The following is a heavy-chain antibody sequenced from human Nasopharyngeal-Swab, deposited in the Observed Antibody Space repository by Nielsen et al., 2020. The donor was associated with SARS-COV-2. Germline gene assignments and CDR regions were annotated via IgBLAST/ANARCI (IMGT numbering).Heavy chain of an antibody. J-gene: IGHJ3*02. V-gene: IGHV1-8*01. CDR3: ARDRKQQLDDRAFDI. CDR2: MKPNNGNT. D-gene: IGHD6-13*01. CDR1: GYTFTSYD. Sequence: ASVKVSCKASGYTFTSYDINWVRQASGQGLEWMGWMKPNNGNTDYAQKFQGRVTITADKSTSTAYMELSSLRSEDTAVYYCARDRKQQLDDRAFDIWGQGTMVTVSS.